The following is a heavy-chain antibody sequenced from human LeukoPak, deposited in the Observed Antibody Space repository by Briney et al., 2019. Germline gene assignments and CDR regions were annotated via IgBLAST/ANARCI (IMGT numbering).Heavy chain of an antibody. CDR2: IYYSGST. Sequence: PSETLSLTCTVSDGSISSYYWSWIRQPPGKGLEWIGYIYYSGSTNYNPSLKSRVTISVDTSKNQFSLKLSSVTAADTAVYYCARDRLEYSSGWRWFDPWGQGTLVTVSS. J-gene: IGHJ5*02. CDR1: DGSISSYY. D-gene: IGHD6-19*01. V-gene: IGHV4-59*01. CDR3: ARDRLEYSSGWRWFDP.